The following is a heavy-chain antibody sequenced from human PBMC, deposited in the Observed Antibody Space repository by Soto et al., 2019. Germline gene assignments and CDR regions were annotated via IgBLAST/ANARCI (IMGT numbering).Heavy chain of an antibody. J-gene: IGHJ6*02. CDR1: GFTFSSYG. D-gene: IGHD6-13*01. CDR2: ISYDGSNK. CDR3: AKTNDIAAAGTLYYYGMDV. Sequence: GGSLRLSCAASGFTFSSYGMHWVRQAPGKGLEWVAVISYDGSNKYYADSVKGRFTISRDNSKNTLYLQMNSLRAEDTAVYYCAKTNDIAAAGTLYYYGMDVWGQGTTVTVSS. V-gene: IGHV3-30*18.